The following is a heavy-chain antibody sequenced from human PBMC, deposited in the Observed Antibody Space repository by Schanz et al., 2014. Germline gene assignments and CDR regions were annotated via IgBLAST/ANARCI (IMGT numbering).Heavy chain of an antibody. CDR1: GFTLSSYA. J-gene: IGHJ6*02. V-gene: IGHV3-13*01. CDR2: IGYLGDT. Sequence: VQLVESGGGVVQPGRSLRLSCAAYGFTLSSYAMHWVRQGTGKGLEWVSTIGYLGDTYYPDSVKGRFTVSRDSGQNSLYLQMNSLRAGDTAVYYCAREEGWGIAAAGPKHYYYGMDVWGQGTTVTVSS. D-gene: IGHD6-13*01. CDR3: AREEGWGIAAAGPKHYYYGMDV.